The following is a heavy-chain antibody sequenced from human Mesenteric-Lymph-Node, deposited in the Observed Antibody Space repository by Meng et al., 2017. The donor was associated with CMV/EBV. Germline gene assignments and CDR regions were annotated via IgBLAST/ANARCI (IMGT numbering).Heavy chain of an antibody. Sequence: SETLSLTCSVSGYSISSGYYWGWIRQPPGKGLEWIGNIYHSGTTYYNPSLKSRVTISLDTSKNQIFLKLSSVTAADTAVYYCARGGHNFSYNWFDPWGQGILVTVSS. V-gene: IGHV4-38-2*02. J-gene: IGHJ5*02. CDR2: IYHSGTT. CDR3: ARGGHNFSYNWFDP. CDR1: GYSISSGYY. D-gene: IGHD1-20*01.